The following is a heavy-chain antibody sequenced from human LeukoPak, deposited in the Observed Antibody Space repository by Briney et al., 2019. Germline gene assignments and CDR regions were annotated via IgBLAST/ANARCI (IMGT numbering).Heavy chain of an antibody. V-gene: IGHV3-30*04. J-gene: IGHJ4*02. D-gene: IGHD3-16*01. CDR3: ARGTGRGGYNFEN. Sequence: PGGSLRLSCAASGFTFSSWAMHWVRQAPGKGLEWVTMIYYDGSNKYYADSVKGRFTISRDNSKNTVSLQMNSLRPEDRAVYYCARGTGRGGYNFENWGQGTLVTVSS. CDR1: GFTFSSWA. CDR2: IYYDGSNK.